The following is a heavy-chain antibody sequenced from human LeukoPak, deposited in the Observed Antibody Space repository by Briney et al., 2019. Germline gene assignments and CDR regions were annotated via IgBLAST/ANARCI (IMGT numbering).Heavy chain of an antibody. CDR1: VYTFGSYW. J-gene: IGHJ4*02. V-gene: IGHV3-74*01. CDR3: GRVAHDSSGYYFNDY. CDR2: INSDGSAT. D-gene: IGHD3-22*01. Sequence: GGSLRLSCAASVYTFGSYWMQWVRKAPWKGLVWVSRINSDGSATSHADSVKGRFTISRDNAKNTLYLQMNSLRAEDTAVYYCGRVAHDSSGYYFNDYWGQGTLVTVSS.